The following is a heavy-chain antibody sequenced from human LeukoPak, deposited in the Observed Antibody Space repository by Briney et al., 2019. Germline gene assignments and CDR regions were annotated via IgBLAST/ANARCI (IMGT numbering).Heavy chain of an antibody. CDR3: ATGGGPGWFGELFRGYFFDY. J-gene: IGHJ4*02. Sequence: PGGSLRLSCAASGFTFSSYEMNWVRQAPGKGLEGFSYISSSSSTIYYSDSPKCRYTISRDNAKNSLYLQMNSLRAEDTAVYYCATGGGPGWFGELFRGYFFDYWGQGTLVTVSS. CDR2: ISSSSSTI. V-gene: IGHV3-48*03. CDR1: GFTFSSYE. D-gene: IGHD3-10*01.